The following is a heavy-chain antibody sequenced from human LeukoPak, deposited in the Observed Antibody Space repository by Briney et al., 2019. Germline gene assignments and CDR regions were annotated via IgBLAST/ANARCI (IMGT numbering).Heavy chain of an antibody. V-gene: IGHV1-2*02. CDR2: INPNSGGT. D-gene: IGHD6-6*01. Sequence: ASVKVSCKASGYTFTDYYMHWVRQAPGQGLEWMGWINPNSGGTNYAQKFQGRVTMTRDTSISTAYMELSRLRSDDTAVYYCARSYSSSSNFDYWGQGTLVTVSS. CDR3: ARSYSSSSNFDY. CDR1: GYTFTDYY. J-gene: IGHJ4*02.